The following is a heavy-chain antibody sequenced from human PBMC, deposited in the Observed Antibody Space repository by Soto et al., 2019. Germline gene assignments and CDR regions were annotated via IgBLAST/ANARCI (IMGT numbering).Heavy chain of an antibody. CDR1: GGTFSSYA. J-gene: IGHJ6*02. D-gene: IGHD3-10*01. CDR3: ASPYGSGSYLYYGMDV. CDR2: IIPIFGTA. V-gene: IGHV1-69*13. Sequence: ASVKVSCKASGGTFSSYAISWVRQAPGQGLEWMGGIIPIFGTANYAQKFQGRVTITADESTSTAYMELSSLRSEDTAVYYCASPYGSGSYLYYGMDVWGQGTTVTVSS.